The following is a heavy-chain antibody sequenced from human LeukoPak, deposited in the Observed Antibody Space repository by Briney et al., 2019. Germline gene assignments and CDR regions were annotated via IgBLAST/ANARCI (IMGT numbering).Heavy chain of an antibody. CDR3: ARRSYDYVWGRYYFDY. CDR1: GYSFTSYW. Sequence: GESLKISCKGSGYSFTSYWIGWVRQVPGKGLEWMGINYPGDSDTRYSPSFQGQVTISADKSISTAYLQWSSLKASDTAMYYCARRSYDYVWGRYYFDYWGQGTLVTVSS. J-gene: IGHJ4*02. V-gene: IGHV5-51*01. D-gene: IGHD3-16*01. CDR2: NYPGDSDT.